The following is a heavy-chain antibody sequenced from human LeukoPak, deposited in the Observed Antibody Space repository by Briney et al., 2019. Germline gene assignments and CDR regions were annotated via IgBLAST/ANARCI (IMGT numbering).Heavy chain of an antibody. J-gene: IGHJ3*02. D-gene: IGHD2-15*01. CDR2: IGGSGSTT. CDR3: ARPRLEYCSGGSCFDAFDI. CDR1: GFTFSSYA. Sequence: LPGGSLRLSCAASGFTFSSYAMNWVRQAPGKGLEWVSAIGGSGSTTYYADSVKGRFTISRDNSKNTLFLQMNSLTAEDTAIYSCARPRLEYCSGGSCFDAFDIWGQGTMVTVSS. V-gene: IGHV3-23*01.